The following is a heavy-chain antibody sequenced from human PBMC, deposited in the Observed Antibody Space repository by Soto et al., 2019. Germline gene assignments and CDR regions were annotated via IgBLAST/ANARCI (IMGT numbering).Heavy chain of an antibody. CDR1: GFTFSSYA. V-gene: IGHV3-23*01. J-gene: IGHJ4*02. CDR3: AKDLRFLEWPPFDY. D-gene: IGHD3-3*01. Sequence: GGSLRLSCAATGFTFSSYAMSWVRQAPGKGLEWVSAISGSGGSTYYADSVKGRFTISRDNSKNTLYLQMNSLRAEDTAVYYCAKDLRFLEWPPFDYWGQGTLVTVSS. CDR2: ISGSGGST.